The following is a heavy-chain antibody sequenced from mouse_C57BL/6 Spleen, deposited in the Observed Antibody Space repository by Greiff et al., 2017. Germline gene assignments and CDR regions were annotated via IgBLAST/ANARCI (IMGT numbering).Heavy chain of an antibody. CDR2: INPNNGGT. CDR1: GYTFTDYY. D-gene: IGHD2-1*01. V-gene: IGHV1-26*01. J-gene: IGHJ3*01. Sequence: VQLQQSGPELVKPGASVKISCKASGYTFTDYYMNWVKQSHGKSLEWIGDINPNNGGTSYTQKFKGKATLTVDKSSSTAYMGLRSLTSEDSAVYYCASGGNYDPFAYWGQGTLVTVSA. CDR3: ASGGNYDPFAY.